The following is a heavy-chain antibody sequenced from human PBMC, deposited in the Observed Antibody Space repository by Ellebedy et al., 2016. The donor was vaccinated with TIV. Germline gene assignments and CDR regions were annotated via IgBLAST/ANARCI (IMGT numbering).Heavy chain of an antibody. CDR1: GFTFSGFG. J-gene: IGHJ4*02. CDR2: ISHDGSNK. D-gene: IGHD6-19*01. Sequence: GESLKISXAASGFTFSGFGMHWVRQAPGKGLEWVAVISHDGSNKYYADSVKGRFTVSRDNSKNTLYLQMNSLRTEDTAIYYCAKGGWLEMGDYWGQGTPVPVSS. V-gene: IGHV3-30*18. CDR3: AKGGWLEMGDY.